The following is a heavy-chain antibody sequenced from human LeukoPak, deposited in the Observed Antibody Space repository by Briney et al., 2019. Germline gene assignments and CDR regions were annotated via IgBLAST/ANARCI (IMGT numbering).Heavy chain of an antibody. Sequence: ASVKVSCKASGYTFTSYDINWVRQATGQGLEWMGWMNPNSGNTGYAQKFQGRVTMTRNTSRSTAYMELSSLRSEDTAVYYCARGLTSSWYGYYYGMDVWGQGTTVTLSS. CDR2: MNPNSGNT. V-gene: IGHV1-8*01. CDR1: GYTFTSYD. D-gene: IGHD6-13*01. CDR3: ARGLTSSWYGYYYGMDV. J-gene: IGHJ6*02.